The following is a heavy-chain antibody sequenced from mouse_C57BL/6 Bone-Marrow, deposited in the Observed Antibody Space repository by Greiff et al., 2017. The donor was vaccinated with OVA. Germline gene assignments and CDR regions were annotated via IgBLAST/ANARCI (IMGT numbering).Heavy chain of an antibody. D-gene: IGHD2-5*01. J-gene: IGHJ2*01. CDR2: IYPGSGST. CDR3: AGYSNDFDY. Sequence: QVQLQQPGAELVKPGASVKMSCKASGYTFTSYWITWVKQRPGQGLEGIGDIYPGSGSTNYNEKFKSKATLTVVTSSSTAYMQLSSLTSEDSAVYYCAGYSNDFDYWGQGTTLTVSS. V-gene: IGHV1-55*01. CDR1: GYTFTSYW.